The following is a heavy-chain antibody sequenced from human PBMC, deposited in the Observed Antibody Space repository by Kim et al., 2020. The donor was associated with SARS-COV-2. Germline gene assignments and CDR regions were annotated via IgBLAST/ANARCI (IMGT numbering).Heavy chain of an antibody. D-gene: IGHD2-15*01. CDR2: INHSGST. J-gene: IGHJ4*02. CDR1: GGSFSEYY. V-gene: IGHV4-34*01. CDR3: ARGPEFVVMMVGAMSTSPGQRLAGYDF. Sequence: SETLSLTCAVYGGSFSEYYWSWIRQPPGKGLEWIGEINHSGSTNYNPSLKSRVTISVDTSKDQFSLKLSSVTAADTAVYYCARGPEFVVMMVGAMSTSPGQRLAGYDFWGQGNLVTVSS.